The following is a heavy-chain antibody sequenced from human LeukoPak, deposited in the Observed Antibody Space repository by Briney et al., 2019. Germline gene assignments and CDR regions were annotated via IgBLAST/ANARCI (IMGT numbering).Heavy chain of an antibody. CDR2: IYSGDTT. Sequence: SGGSLRLSCAASGFTVSTNYMRWVRQAPGKGLEWVSVIYSGDTTFYADSVRGKFTISRDNSKNTLYLQMNSLRAEDTAVYYCASILRSSSGYYVDYWGQGTLVTVSS. D-gene: IGHD3-10*01. CDR1: GFTVSTNY. V-gene: IGHV3-66*01. CDR3: ASILRSSSGYYVDY. J-gene: IGHJ4*02.